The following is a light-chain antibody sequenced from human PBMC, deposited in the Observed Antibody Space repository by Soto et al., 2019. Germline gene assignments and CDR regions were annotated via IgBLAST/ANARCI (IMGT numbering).Light chain of an antibody. CDR2: DNN. V-gene: IGLV1-51*01. Sequence: QSVLTQPPSVSAAPGQKVTISCSGSSSNIGNNYVSWYQQLPGTAPKLLIYDNNKRPSVIPDRFSGSKSGTSATLGITGLQTGDEADYYCGTWDSSLSAGRVFGTGTKVTV. J-gene: IGLJ1*01. CDR3: GTWDSSLSAGRV. CDR1: SSNIGNNY.